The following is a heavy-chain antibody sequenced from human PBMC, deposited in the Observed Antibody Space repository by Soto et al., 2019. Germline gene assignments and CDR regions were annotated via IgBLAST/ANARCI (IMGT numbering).Heavy chain of an antibody. CDR3: ARGGTLIRGAPQVDWFDP. V-gene: IGHV1-69*17. CDR1: GDTFSNFN. Sequence: QVQLVQSGAEVKRPGSSVKVSCRASGDTFSNFNFNLVRPAPGQGLEWMGGIIPLFRLADYAQKFQGRLTITADHSTSTTFMELNSLTSEDTAFYYCARGGTLIRGAPQVDWFDPWGQGTLVIVSS. D-gene: IGHD3-10*01. J-gene: IGHJ5*02. CDR2: IIPLFRLA.